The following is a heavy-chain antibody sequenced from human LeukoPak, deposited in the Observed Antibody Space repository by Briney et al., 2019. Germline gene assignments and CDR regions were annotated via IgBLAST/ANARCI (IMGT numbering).Heavy chain of an antibody. CDR1: GFTFSTYE. CDR3: ASAYCGGDCQRSGH. Sequence: GGSLRLSCAASGFTFSTYEMNWVRQAPGKGLEWISYISSSGSTIYYADSVKSRFTISRDNAKNSLYLQMNSLRAEDTAVYYCASAYCGGDCQRSGHWGQGTLVTVSS. V-gene: IGHV3-48*03. J-gene: IGHJ4*02. CDR2: ISSSGSTI. D-gene: IGHD2-21*02.